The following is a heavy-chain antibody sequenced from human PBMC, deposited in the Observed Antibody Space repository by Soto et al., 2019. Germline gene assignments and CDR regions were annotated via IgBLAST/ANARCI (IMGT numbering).Heavy chain of an antibody. D-gene: IGHD3-3*01. J-gene: IGHJ4*02. CDR3: ARVPLYDGYPIDD. V-gene: IGHV3-30-3*01. CDR2: ISYDGSNK. Sequence: VGSPRLSCAAPGFTFSSYAMHWFRQAPGKGLEWVAVISYDGSNKYYADSVKGRFTISRDNSKNTLYLQMNSLRAEDTAVYYCARVPLYDGYPIDDWGQGT. CDR1: GFTFSSYA.